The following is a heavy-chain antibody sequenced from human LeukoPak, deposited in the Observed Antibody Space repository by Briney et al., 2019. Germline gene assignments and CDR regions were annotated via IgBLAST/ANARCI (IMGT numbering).Heavy chain of an antibody. CDR1: GFTFEDYG. Sequence: GGSLRLSCAASGFTFEDYGMSWVRQVPGKGLEWVSSITRNGGGTGDAESVKGRFTISRDNAESSLYLQMNSLRADDTAVYYCAREYYFYHIDGWGKGTTVTVSS. J-gene: IGHJ6*03. V-gene: IGHV3-20*04. CDR2: ITRNGGGT. CDR3: AREYYFYHIDG.